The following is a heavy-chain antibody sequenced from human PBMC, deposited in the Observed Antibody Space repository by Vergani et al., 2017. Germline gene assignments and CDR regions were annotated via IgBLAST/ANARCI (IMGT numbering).Heavy chain of an antibody. D-gene: IGHD4-17*01. V-gene: IGHV1-69-2*01. CDR2: VDPEDGET. CDR1: GYTFTDHS. CDR3: ATPQTVTTGGMEV. J-gene: IGHJ6*02. Sequence: EVQLVQSGAEVKKPGATMKISCKVSGYTFTDHSMHWVKQDPGKGLEWMGLVDPEDGETIYAEKFKGRVTIAADTSTDTAHLELSSLSSEDTAVYYCATPQTVTTGGMEVWGQGTTVIVSS.